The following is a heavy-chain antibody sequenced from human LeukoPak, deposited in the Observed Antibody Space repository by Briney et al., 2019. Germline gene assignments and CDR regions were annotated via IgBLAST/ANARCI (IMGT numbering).Heavy chain of an antibody. CDR1: GGSFSGYY. CDR2: INHSGST. Sequence: PSETLSLTCAVYGGSFSGYYWSWIRQPPGKGLEWIGEINHSGSTNYNPSLKSRVTISVDTSKNQFSLKLSSVTAADTAVYYCASQPSVVPAPMRRYNWFDPWGQGTLVTASS. D-gene: IGHD2-2*01. V-gene: IGHV4-34*01. CDR3: ASQPSVVPAPMRRYNWFDP. J-gene: IGHJ5*02.